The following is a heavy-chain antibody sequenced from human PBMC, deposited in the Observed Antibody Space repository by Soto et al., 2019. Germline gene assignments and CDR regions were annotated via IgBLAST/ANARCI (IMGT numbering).Heavy chain of an antibody. V-gene: IGHV3-73*02. CDR1: GFTLSDSS. CDR2: IASKTESEPT. J-gene: IGHJ4*02. D-gene: IGHD1-26*01. Sequence: DVQLVESEGGLVQPGGSLELSCAASGFTLSDSSVNWVRQASGKGLEWVGRIASKTESEPTVYAASVKGRITVARDDSKNTLYQKRGSLKTDNRAVYYGMSWDARSPAEQWGQGALVTVSS. CDR3: MSWDARSPAEQ.